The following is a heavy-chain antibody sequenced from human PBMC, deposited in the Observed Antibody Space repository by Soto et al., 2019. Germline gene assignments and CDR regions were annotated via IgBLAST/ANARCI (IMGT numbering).Heavy chain of an antibody. CDR3: ATAPYYYGSGSYFDV. Sequence: EASVKVSCKVSGYTLTELSMHWVRQAPGKGLEWMGGFYPEDGEKIYAQKFQGRVTMTEDTSTDTAYMELSSLRCEDTAVYYCATAPYYYGSGSYFDVWGQGTSVTVSS. J-gene: IGHJ6*02. CDR2: FYPEDGEK. D-gene: IGHD3-10*01. V-gene: IGHV1-24*01. CDR1: GYTLTELS.